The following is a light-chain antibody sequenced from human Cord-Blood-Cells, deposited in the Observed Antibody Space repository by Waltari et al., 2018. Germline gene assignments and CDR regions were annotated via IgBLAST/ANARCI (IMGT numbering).Light chain of an antibody. Sequence: EIVMTQSQPTRPVSPGEEPTSSCRASQSVSSNLAWYQQKPGQAPRLLIYGASTRATGIPARFSGSGSGTEFTLTISSLQSEDFAVYYCQQYNNWPRTFGQGTKVEIK. CDR1: QSVSSN. J-gene: IGKJ1*01. CDR2: GAS. V-gene: IGKV3-15*01. CDR3: QQYNNWPRT.